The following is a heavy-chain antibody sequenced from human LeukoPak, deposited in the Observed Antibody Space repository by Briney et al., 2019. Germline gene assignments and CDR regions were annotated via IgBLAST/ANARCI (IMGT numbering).Heavy chain of an antibody. CDR1: GFTFSGYW. CDR3: ARDLDTAKDY. V-gene: IGHV3-7*01. J-gene: IGHJ4*02. D-gene: IGHD5-18*01. CDR2: IKQDGSEK. Sequence: GGSLRLSCEASGFTFSGYWMSWVRQAPGKGLEWVANIKQDGSEKYYVDSVKGRFTISRDNAKNSLYLQMNSLRAEDTAVYYCARDLDTAKDYWGQGTLVTVSS.